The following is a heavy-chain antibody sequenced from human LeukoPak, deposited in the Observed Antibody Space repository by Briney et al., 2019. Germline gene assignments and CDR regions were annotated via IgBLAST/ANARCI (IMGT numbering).Heavy chain of an antibody. J-gene: IGHJ6*03. CDR1: GFTFSNFA. Sequence: PGRSLRLSCAATGFTFSNFAMHWVRQAPGKGLEWVAVVSYDGSYKYYADSVKGRFTISRDNSKNSLYLQMNSLRPEDTALYYCAKDHSFRGNYYYYMDVWGTGTTVTVSS. V-gene: IGHV3-30*04. D-gene: IGHD3-16*01. CDR3: AKDHSFRGNYYYYMDV. CDR2: VSYDGSYK.